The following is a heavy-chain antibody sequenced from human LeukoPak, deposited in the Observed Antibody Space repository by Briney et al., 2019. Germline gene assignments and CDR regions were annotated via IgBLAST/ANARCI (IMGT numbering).Heavy chain of an antibody. CDR3: AREGSQQLVSGFDY. J-gene: IGHJ4*02. D-gene: IGHD6-13*01. V-gene: IGHV3-21*01. Sequence: GGSLRLSCAASGFTFSSYSMNWVRQAPGKGLEWVSSISSSSSYIYYADSVKGRFTISRDNAKNSLYLQMNSLRAEDTAVYYCAREGSQQLVSGFDYWGQGTLVTVSS. CDR1: GFTFSSYS. CDR2: ISSSSSYI.